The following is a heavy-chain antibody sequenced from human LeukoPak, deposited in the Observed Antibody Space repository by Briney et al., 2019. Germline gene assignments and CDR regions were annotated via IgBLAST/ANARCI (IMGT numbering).Heavy chain of an antibody. D-gene: IGHD1-7*01. Sequence: PGGSLTLSCSLSGFTFRIYNMNSVRDTPAKRVEWVLSISSTSSYLYYAAPVKGRFTIPRDNAKNSQYLTMNLLRAEDRAVFSCVRGKTTVPTWFDPWGQGTLVTVSS. J-gene: IGHJ5*02. CDR3: VRGKTTVPTWFDP. CDR2: ISSTSSYL. V-gene: IGHV3-21*01. CDR1: GFTFRIYN.